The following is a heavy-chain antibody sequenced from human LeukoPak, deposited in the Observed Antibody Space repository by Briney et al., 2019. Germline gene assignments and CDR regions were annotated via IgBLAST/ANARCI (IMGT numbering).Heavy chain of an antibody. CDR3: ARGPRLYSSGWTSHYYYYYMDV. J-gene: IGHJ6*03. D-gene: IGHD6-19*01. V-gene: IGHV4-34*01. CDR2: INHSGST. Sequence: SETLSLTCAVYGGSFSGYYRSWIRQPPGKGLEWIGEINHSGSTNYNPSLKSRVTISVDTSKNQFSLKLSSVTAADTAVYYCARGPRLYSSGWTSHYYYYYMDVWGKGTTVTVSS. CDR1: GGSFSGYY.